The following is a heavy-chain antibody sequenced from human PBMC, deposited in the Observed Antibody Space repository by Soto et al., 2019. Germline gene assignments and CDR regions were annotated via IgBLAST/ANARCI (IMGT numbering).Heavy chain of an antibody. V-gene: IGHV1-18*01. J-gene: IGHJ3*02. CDR2: ISGYNGDT. CDR3: ARVPYSSGWYFAFNI. CDR1: GYTFTDFG. D-gene: IGHD6-19*01. Sequence: ASVKVSCKASGYTFTDFGIARVRQAPGQGLEWMGWISGYNGDTSYAQKFQGRVTMTIERSTGTAYMDLRSLRSDDTAVYYCARVPYSSGWYFAFNIWGQGTMVTVSS.